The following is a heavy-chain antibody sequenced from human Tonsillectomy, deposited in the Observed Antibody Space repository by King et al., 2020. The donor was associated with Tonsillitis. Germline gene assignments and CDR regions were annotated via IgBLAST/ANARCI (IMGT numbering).Heavy chain of an antibody. V-gene: IGHV3-23*04. Sequence: VQLVESGGGLVQPGGSLRLSCAASGFTFRNYVMGWVRQAPGKGLEWVSAISGSGDDTYYADSVKGRFTISRDNSKNTLCLQINTLRGGDTAMYYCARLPNGCPNWFGTWGQGTLVTVSS. D-gene: IGHD2-15*01. CDR2: ISGSGDDT. CDR3: ARLPNGCPNWFGT. J-gene: IGHJ5*02. CDR1: GFTFRNYV.